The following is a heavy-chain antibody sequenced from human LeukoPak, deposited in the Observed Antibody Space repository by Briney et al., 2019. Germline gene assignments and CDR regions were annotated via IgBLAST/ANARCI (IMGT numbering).Heavy chain of an antibody. J-gene: IGHJ4*02. CDR1: GFTFSRYP. D-gene: IGHD2-21*01. CDR2: ISYDINNE. CDR3: ARDPYCGGDCYPFHLTGDRRGFDY. Sequence: GGSLRLSCEASGFTFSRYPMHWVRQAPGKGLEWVAVISYDINNEYYADSVKGRFTISRDNSKNTLYLQMNSLRAEDTAVYYCARDPYCGGDCYPFHLTGDRRGFDYWGQGTLVTVSS. V-gene: IGHV3-30-3*01.